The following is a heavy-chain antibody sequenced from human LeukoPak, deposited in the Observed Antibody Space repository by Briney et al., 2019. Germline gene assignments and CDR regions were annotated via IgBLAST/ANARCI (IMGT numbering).Heavy chain of an antibody. CDR2: IYSGGST. Sequence: GGSLRLSCAASGFTVGSNYMSWVRQAPGKGLEWVSVIYSGGSTYYADSVKGRFTISRDNSKNTLYLQMNSLRAEDTAVYYCARALVRGGKIDYWGLGTLVTVSS. CDR1: GFTVGSNY. J-gene: IGHJ4*02. CDR3: ARALVRGGKIDY. V-gene: IGHV3-66*01. D-gene: IGHD3-10*01.